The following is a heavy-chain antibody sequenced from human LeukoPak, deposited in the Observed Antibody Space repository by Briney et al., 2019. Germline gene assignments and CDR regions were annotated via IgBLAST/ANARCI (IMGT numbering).Heavy chain of an antibody. V-gene: IGHV3-7*03. CDR2: IKEDGSDK. CDR3: ARDRGYLSFDY. J-gene: IGHJ4*02. CDR1: GFTFSNYW. Sequence: GGSLRLSCAASGFTFSNYWMSWVRQAPGKGPEWVANIKEDGSDKYYMDSVKGRFTISRDNAKNSLYLQMNSLRAEDTAVYYCARDRGYLSFDYWGQGTLVTVSS. D-gene: IGHD3-10*01.